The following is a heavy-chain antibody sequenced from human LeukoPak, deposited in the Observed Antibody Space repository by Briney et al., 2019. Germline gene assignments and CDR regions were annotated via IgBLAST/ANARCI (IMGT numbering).Heavy chain of an antibody. CDR2: IKQDGSET. CDR3: ARDRYYFGSGSYPWYFDL. Sequence: HSGGSLRLSCAASGFIFSTYWMSWVRQAPGKGLECVANIKQDGSETHYVDSVKGRFTISRDNGRNSMYLQMNSLRAEDTAVYYCARDRYYFGSGSYPWYFDLWGRGTLVTVSS. J-gene: IGHJ2*01. CDR1: GFIFSTYW. D-gene: IGHD3-10*01. V-gene: IGHV3-7*01.